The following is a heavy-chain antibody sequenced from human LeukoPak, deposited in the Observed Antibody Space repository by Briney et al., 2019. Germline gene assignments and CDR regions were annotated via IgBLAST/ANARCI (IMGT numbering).Heavy chain of an antibody. CDR3: ARDLGDIVVVPAAIFGMDV. J-gene: IGHJ6*02. CDR1: GYTFTSYG. Sequence: SVKVSCKASGYTFTSYGISWVRQAPGQGLEWMGWISAYNGNTNYAQKLQGRVTMTTDTSTSTAYMELRSLRSDDTAVYYCARDLGDIVVVPAAIFGMDVWGQGTTVTVSS. D-gene: IGHD2-2*02. V-gene: IGHV1-18*01. CDR2: ISAYNGNT.